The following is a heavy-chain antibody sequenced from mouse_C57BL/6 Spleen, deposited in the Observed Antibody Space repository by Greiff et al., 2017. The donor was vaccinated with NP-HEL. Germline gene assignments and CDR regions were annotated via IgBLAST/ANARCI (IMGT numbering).Heavy chain of an antibody. Sequence: VHLVESGAELVKPGASVKISCKASGYAFSSYWMNWVKQRPGKGLEWIGQIYPGDGDTNYNGKFKGKATLTADKSSSTAYMQLSSLTSEDSAVYFCARSDYDAMDYWGQGTSVTVSS. CDR1: GYAFSSYW. V-gene: IGHV1-80*01. CDR3: ARSDYDAMDY. CDR2: IYPGDGDT. J-gene: IGHJ4*01.